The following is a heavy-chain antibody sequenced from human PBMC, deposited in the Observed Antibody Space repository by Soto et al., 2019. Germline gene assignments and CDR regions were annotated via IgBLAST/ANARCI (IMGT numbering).Heavy chain of an antibody. Sequence: SETLSLTCTVSGGSISGYYWSWIRQPPGKGLEWIGYIYYNGNTNYNPSLKSRVTISVDTSTNHFSLKLSSVTAADTAVYYCARGGASPKWLDPWGQGTLVTV. V-gene: IGHV4-59*01. CDR3: ARGGASPKWLDP. D-gene: IGHD5-12*01. J-gene: IGHJ5*02. CDR2: IYYNGNT. CDR1: GGSISGYY.